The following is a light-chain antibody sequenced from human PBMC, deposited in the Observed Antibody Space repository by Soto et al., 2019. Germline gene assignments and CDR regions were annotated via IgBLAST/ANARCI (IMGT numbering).Light chain of an antibody. CDR1: QTISSW. V-gene: IGKV1-5*03. J-gene: IGKJ4*01. CDR2: EAS. CDR3: QHCYTAAGT. Sequence: DIQMIPYHSTRAAYVGNRDTSTRRTSQTISSWLAWYQQKPGKAPKLLIYEASTLRSGVPSRFSGSGSGTDFTLTISRLHPDDFATYFCQHCYTAAGTFGGGTKVDIK.